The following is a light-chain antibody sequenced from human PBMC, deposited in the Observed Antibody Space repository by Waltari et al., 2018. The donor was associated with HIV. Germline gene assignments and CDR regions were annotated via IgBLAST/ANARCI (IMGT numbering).Light chain of an antibody. CDR2: HVT. CDR1: SSDVGAYNY. CDR3: SSYTPSGTYV. J-gene: IGLJ1*01. Sequence: QSALTQPASVSGSPGQSITISCTGTSSDVGAYNYVSWYQQHPGTAPKLIIYHVTNLPSGVSNRFSGSKSDNTASLTISGLHPDDEADYYCSSYTPSGTYVFGTGTRVTVL. V-gene: IGLV2-14*03.